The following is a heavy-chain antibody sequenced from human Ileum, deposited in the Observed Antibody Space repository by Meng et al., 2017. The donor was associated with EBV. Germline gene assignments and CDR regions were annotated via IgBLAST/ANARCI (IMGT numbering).Heavy chain of an antibody. Sequence: QVQRQASGPGVVRRSGTLSLPRPVSGGSISRSNWWSWVRQPPGKGLEWIGEIYHSGSTNYNPSLKSRVTISVDKSKNQFSLKLSSVTAADTAVYYCASFPPPGKQWLVTDYWGQGTLVTVSS. CDR3: ASFPPPGKQWLVTDY. J-gene: IGHJ4*02. D-gene: IGHD6-19*01. V-gene: IGHV4-4*02. CDR2: IYHSGST. CDR1: GGSISRSNW.